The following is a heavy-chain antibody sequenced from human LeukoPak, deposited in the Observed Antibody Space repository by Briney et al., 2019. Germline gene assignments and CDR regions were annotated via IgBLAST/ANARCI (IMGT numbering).Heavy chain of an antibody. V-gene: IGHV3-23*01. D-gene: IGHD2-21*02. CDR1: GFTFSSYA. Sequence: AGSLRLSCAASGFTFSSYAMSWVRQAAGKGLEWVSAISGSGGSTYYADSVKGRFTISRDNSKNTLYLQMNSLRAEDTAVYYCATTRYIVVVTAIPNWFDPWGQGTLVTVSS. CDR2: ISGSGGST. CDR3: ATTRYIVVVTAIPNWFDP. J-gene: IGHJ5*02.